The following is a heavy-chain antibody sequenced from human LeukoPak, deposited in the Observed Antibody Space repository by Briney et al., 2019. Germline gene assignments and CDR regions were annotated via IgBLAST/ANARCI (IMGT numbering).Heavy chain of an antibody. D-gene: IGHD1-26*01. V-gene: IGHV1-69*04. CDR1: GYTFTNYG. CDR3: ATKYSGSYGH. J-gene: IGHJ4*02. CDR2: IIPILGIA. Sequence: ASVSVSCKASGYTFTNYGISWVRQAPGQGLEWMGRIIPILGIANYAQKFQGRVTITADKSTSTAYMELSSLRSEDTAVYYCATKYSGSYGHWGQGTLVTVSS.